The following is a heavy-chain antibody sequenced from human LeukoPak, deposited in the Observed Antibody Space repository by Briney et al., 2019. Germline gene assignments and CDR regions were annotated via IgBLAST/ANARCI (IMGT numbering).Heavy chain of an antibody. J-gene: IGHJ5*02. CDR3: ARGSYCSSTSCYSVDWFDP. CDR2: MNPNSGNT. D-gene: IGHD2-2*01. CDR1: GYTFTSYD. Sequence: ASVKVSCKASGYTFTSYDINWVRQATGQGLEWMGWMNPNSGNTGYAQKFQGRVTMTRNTSISTAYMELSSLRSEATAVYYCARGSYCSSTSCYSVDWFDPWGQGTLVTVSS. V-gene: IGHV1-8*01.